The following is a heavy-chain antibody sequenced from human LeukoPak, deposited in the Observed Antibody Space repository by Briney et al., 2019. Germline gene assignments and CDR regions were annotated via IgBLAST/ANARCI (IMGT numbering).Heavy chain of an antibody. D-gene: IGHD2-21*02. Sequence: PGGSLRLSCAASGFTFSSYAMSWVRQAPGKGLEWVSAISGSGGSTYYADSVKGRFTISRDNSKNTLYLQMNSLRAEDTAVYYCAKVYCGGDCYSPSGYLDYWGQGTLVTVSS. V-gene: IGHV3-23*01. J-gene: IGHJ4*02. CDR2: ISGSGGST. CDR1: GFTFSSYA. CDR3: AKVYCGGDCYSPSGYLDY.